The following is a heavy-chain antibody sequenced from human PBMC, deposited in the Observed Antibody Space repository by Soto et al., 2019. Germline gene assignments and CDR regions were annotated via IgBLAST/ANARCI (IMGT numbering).Heavy chain of an antibody. J-gene: IGHJ4*03. CDR2: FNPSGGST. V-gene: IGHV1-46*03. D-gene: IGHD1-26*01. CDR3: TRELGGSYFDH. Sequence: ASVKVSCKASGYTFTSYYMHWVRQAPGQGLEWMGVFNPSGGSTTYAQKFQGRVTMTRDAPTTTVYMELSSLRSEDTAVYYCTRELGGSYFDHWGQGTLVTVSS. CDR1: GYTFTSYY.